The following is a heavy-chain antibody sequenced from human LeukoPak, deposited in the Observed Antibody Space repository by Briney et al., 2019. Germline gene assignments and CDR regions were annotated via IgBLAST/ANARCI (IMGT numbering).Heavy chain of an antibody. V-gene: IGHV1-24*01. CDR1: GYTLTELS. CDR3: APSSSWPPPFDY. J-gene: IGHJ4*02. D-gene: IGHD6-13*01. CDR2: FDPEDGET. Sequence: GASVKVSCKVSGYTLTELSMHWVRQAPGKGLEWMGGFDPEDGETIYAQKFQGRVTMTEDTSTDTAYMELSSLRSEDTAVYYCAPSSSWPPPFDYWGQGTLVTVSS.